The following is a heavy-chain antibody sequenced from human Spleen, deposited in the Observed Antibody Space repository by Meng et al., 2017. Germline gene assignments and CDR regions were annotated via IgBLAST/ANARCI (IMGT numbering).Heavy chain of an antibody. J-gene: IGHJ4*02. CDR3: ARGPTTMAHDFDY. CDR1: GGSFSGYY. CDR2: INHSGST. Sequence: QVQLHRWGAGLLKPSETLSLTCAVYGGSFSGYYWSWIRQPPGKGLEWIGEINHSGSTNYNPSLESRATISVDTSQNNLSLKLSSVTAADSAVYYCARGPTTMAHDFDYWGQGTLVTVSS. D-gene: IGHD4-11*01. V-gene: IGHV4-34*01.